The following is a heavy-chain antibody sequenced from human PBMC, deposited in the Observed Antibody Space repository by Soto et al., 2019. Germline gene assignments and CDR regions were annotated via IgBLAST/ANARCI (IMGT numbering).Heavy chain of an antibody. CDR3: TTDSGKADWFDP. Sequence: GGSLRLSCAASGFTFSNAWMSWVRQAPGKGLEWVGRIKSKTDGGTTDYAAPVKGRFTISRDDSKNTLYLQMNSLKTEDTAVYYCTTDSGKADWFDPWGQGTLVTVSS. J-gene: IGHJ5*02. CDR2: IKSKTDGGTT. V-gene: IGHV3-15*01. CDR1: GFTFSNAW.